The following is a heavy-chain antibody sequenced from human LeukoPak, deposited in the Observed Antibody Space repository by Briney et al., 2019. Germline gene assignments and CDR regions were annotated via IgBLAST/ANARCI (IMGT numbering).Heavy chain of an antibody. V-gene: IGHV3-48*03. J-gene: IGHJ4*02. CDR3: ASSSVAATTY. CDR2: ISSSGRTI. Sequence: GGSLRLSCAASGFTFSSYEMNWVRQAPGKGLEWISYISSSGRTIYYADSMKGRFTISRDNAKNSLYLQMNSLRAEDTAVYYCASSSVAATTYWGQGTLVTVSS. CDR1: GFTFSSYE. D-gene: IGHD2-15*01.